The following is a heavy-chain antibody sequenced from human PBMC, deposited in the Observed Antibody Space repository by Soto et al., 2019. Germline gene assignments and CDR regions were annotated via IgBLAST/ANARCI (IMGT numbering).Heavy chain of an antibody. D-gene: IGHD6-19*01. CDR3: ARHETSGSGWYRDY. CDR2: LYYSGST. J-gene: IGHJ4*02. V-gene: IGHV4-59*08. CDR1: SGSISGYY. Sequence: SETLSLTCTVSSGSISGYYWSWIRQPPGKGLEWIAYLYYSGSTNYNPSLKSRVTISVDTSKNQFSLELSSVTAADTAVYYCARHETSGSGWYRDYWGQGTLVTVSS.